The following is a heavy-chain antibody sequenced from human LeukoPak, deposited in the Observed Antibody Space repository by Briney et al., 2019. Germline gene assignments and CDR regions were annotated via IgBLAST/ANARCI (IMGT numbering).Heavy chain of an antibody. CDR3: AKGQGANYFPLDL. Sequence: PGGSLRLSCAASGFTFSSYAMSWVRQAPGKGLEWVSSIISGGGYTYYADSVKGRFTISRDNSENTLYLQMSSLRAEDTAVFYCAKGQGANYFPLDLWGRGTLVTVSS. J-gene: IGHJ2*01. V-gene: IGHV3-23*01. CDR1: GFTFSSYA. D-gene: IGHD4/OR15-4a*01. CDR2: IISGGGYT.